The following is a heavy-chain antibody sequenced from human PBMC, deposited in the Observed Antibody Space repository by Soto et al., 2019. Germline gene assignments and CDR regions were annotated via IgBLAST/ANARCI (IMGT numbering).Heavy chain of an antibody. J-gene: IGHJ3*02. Sequence: QVQLVQSGAEVKKPGASVKVSCKASGYTFTGYYMHWVPQAPGQGLEWMGWINPNSGSTNYAQKFQGWVTMTRDTSISTAYMELSRLRSDDTAVYYCARDRAYYDSSGYTDAFDIWGQGTMVTVSS. V-gene: IGHV1-2*04. CDR1: GYTFTGYY. CDR3: ARDRAYYDSSGYTDAFDI. D-gene: IGHD3-22*01. CDR2: INPNSGST.